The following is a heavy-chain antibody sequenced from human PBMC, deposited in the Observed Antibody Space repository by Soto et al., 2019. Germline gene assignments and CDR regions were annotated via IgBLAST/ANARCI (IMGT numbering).Heavy chain of an antibody. CDR1: GLSVRDYY. V-gene: IGHV3-53*01. D-gene: IGHD2-21*01. Sequence: EVKLVESGGGLIQPGGSLRLSCTVSGLSVRDYYMNWVRQAPGKGLEWVAVIYSGGTADYAGSVKGRFTISRDDSKNTLFLQMNSLRVEDTAVYYYARLNISDCFLCYYGMDVWGHGTSVTVSS. CDR3: ARLNISDCFLCYYGMDV. CDR2: IYSGGTA. J-gene: IGHJ6*02.